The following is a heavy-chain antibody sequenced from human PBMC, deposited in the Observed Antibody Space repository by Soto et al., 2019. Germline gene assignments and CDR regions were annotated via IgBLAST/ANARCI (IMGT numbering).Heavy chain of an antibody. V-gene: IGHV3-23*01. Sequence: HPGGSLRLSCGASGFTFSSYAMGWVRQAPGKGLEWVSAISGSDGSTSYAESVKGRFTISRDNSKNTLYLQMNSLRAEDTAVYYCAIDGRYCTNGVCQHWGQGTLVTVSS. CDR1: GFTFSSYA. CDR3: AIDGRYCTNGVCQH. D-gene: IGHD2-8*01. CDR2: ISGSDGST. J-gene: IGHJ4*02.